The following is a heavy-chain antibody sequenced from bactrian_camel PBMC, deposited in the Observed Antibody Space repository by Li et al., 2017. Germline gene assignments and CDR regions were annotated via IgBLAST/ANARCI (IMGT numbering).Heavy chain of an antibody. CDR1: GVRHNNNC. V-gene: IGHV3S53*01. J-gene: IGHJ6*01. CDR3: AAEAQSYKSCVGTVVAGWPFGN. Sequence: HVQLVESGGGSAQPGGSLRLSCAASGVRHNNNCMGRFRQAPGKEREGVAALDHDGSTTYGDSVKGRFTISQDNAKNTLYLQMNGLKPEDTAMYFCAAEAQSYKSCVGTVVAGWPFGNRGQGTQVTVS. CDR2: LDHDGST. D-gene: IGHD6*01.